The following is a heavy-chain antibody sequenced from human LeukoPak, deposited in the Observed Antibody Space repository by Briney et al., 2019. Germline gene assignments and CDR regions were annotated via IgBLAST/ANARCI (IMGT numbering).Heavy chain of an antibody. CDR2: ISGDGDST. Sequence: GGSLRLSCATSGFTLSRSAMSWVRQAPGKGLEWLAAISGDGDSTYYADSVKGRFTISRDNSENTVYLQMNSLRADETAVYYCARDFWDDFEYFDLWGRGTLVTVSS. CDR3: ARDFWDDFEYFDL. J-gene: IGHJ2*01. CDR1: GFTLSRSA. D-gene: IGHD3-3*01. V-gene: IGHV3-23*01.